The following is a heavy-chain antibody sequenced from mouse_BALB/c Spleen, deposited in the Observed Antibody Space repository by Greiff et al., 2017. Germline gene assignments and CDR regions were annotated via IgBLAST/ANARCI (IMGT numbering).Heavy chain of an antibody. D-gene: IGHD1-2*01. CDR3: TRRDYYGFYAMDY. V-gene: IGHV1S127*01. J-gene: IGHJ4*01. CDR2: IDPSDSYT. Sequence: QVQLQQPGAELVKPGASVKMSCKASGYTFTSSWMHWVNQRPGQGLEWIGTIDPSDSYTSYNQKFKGKATLTVDTSSSTAYMQLSSLTSEDSAVYYCTRRDYYGFYAMDYWGQGTSVTVSS. CDR1: GYTFTSSW.